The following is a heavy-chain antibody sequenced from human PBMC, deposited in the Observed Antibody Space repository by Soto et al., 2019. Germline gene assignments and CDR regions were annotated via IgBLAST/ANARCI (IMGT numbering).Heavy chain of an antibody. V-gene: IGHV1-69*06. J-gene: IGHJ6*01. D-gene: IGHD6-6*01. Sequence: SVKVSSTASGGTFISYASIWVRQAPGQGLEWMGGIIPIFGTANYAQKFQGRVTITADKSTSTAYMELSSLRSEDTAVYYCARLGPEQLERFTPYYYYGMDVWGQGTTVTVYS. CDR2: IIPIFGTA. CDR1: GGTFISYA. CDR3: ARLGPEQLERFTPYYYYGMDV.